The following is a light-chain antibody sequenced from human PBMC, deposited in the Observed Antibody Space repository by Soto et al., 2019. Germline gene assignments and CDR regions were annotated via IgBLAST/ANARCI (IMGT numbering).Light chain of an antibody. J-gene: IGKJ5*01. CDR3: QQYDNLPPFT. CDR2: DAS. CDR1: QDINNF. Sequence: DIQMTQSPSSLSASVGDRVTITCQASQDINNFLNWYQQKPGKAHKLLXYDASNLETGVPSRFSGSGSGTDFTFTISSLQPQDIATYYCQQYDNLPPFTFGQGTRLEIK. V-gene: IGKV1-33*01.